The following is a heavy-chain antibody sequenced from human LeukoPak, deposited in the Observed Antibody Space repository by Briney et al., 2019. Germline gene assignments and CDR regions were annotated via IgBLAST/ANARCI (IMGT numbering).Heavy chain of an antibody. D-gene: IGHD1-1*01. CDR1: PFAPSNAW. V-gene: IGHV3-15*01. J-gene: IGHJ3*02. CDR3: PRGGYIRCGAFYM. CDR2: IKSKNDGGTI. Sequence: PGGSLRLSCAASPFAPSNAWMSRGRQAPGKGLEWVGRIKSKNDGGTIDYAAPVKGRFTISRDDSQSTLHLQLNSLRTEDAALYYCPRGGYIRCGAFYMWVQGTMVTVSS.